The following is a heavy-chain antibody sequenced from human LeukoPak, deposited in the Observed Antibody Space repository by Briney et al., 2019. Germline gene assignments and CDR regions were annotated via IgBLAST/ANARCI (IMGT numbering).Heavy chain of an antibody. V-gene: IGHV4-34*01. J-gene: IGHJ3*02. CDR2: INHSGST. CDR1: GGSFSGYY. D-gene: IGHD2-2*01. CDR3: ASSVPQDAFDI. Sequence: PSETLSLTCAVYGGSFSGYYWSWIRQPPGKGLEWIGEINHSGSTNYNPSLKSRVTISVDTSKNQFSLKLSSVTAADTAVYYCASSVPQDAFDIWGQGTMVTVSS.